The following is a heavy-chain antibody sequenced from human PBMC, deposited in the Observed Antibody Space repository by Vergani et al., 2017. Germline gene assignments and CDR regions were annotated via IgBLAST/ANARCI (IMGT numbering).Heavy chain of an antibody. CDR3: ARDGYDFWSGYGNWFDP. Sequence: QVQLQESGPGLVKPSETLSLTCTVSGGSISSYYWSWIRQPPGKGLEWIGYIYYSGSTNSNPSLKSRVTISVDTSKNQFSLKLSSVTAADTAVYYCARDGYDFWSGYGNWFDPWGQGTLVTVSS. CDR2: IYYSGST. D-gene: IGHD3-3*01. CDR1: GGSISSYY. J-gene: IGHJ5*02. V-gene: IGHV4-59*01.